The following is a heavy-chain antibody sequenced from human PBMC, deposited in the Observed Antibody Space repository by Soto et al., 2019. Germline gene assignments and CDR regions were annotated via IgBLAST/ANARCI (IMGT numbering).Heavy chain of an antibody. V-gene: IGHV3-33*01. Sequence: GSLRLSCAASGFTFSSYGMHWVRQAPGKGLEWVAVIWYDGSNKYYADSVKGRFTISRDNSKNTLYLQMNSLRAEDTAVYYCARDLVAMATDWFDPWGQGTLVTVSS. CDR3: ARDLVAMATDWFDP. J-gene: IGHJ5*02. D-gene: IGHD5-18*01. CDR1: GFTFSSYG. CDR2: IWYDGSNK.